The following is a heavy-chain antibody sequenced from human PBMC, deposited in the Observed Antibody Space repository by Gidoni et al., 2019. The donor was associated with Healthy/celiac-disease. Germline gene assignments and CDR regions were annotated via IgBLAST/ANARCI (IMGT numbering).Heavy chain of an antibody. CDR2: IYYSGST. CDR1: GGSISSYY. V-gene: IGHV4-59*01. D-gene: IGHD1-26*01. CDR3: AREGSGSYFEH. J-gene: IGHJ4*02. Sequence: QVQLQESGPGLVKPSETLSLTCTVSGGSISSYYWSWIRQPPGKGLEWIGYIYYSGSTNYNPSLKSRVTISVDTSKNQFSLKLSSVTAADTAVYYCAREGSGSYFEHWGQGTLVTVSS.